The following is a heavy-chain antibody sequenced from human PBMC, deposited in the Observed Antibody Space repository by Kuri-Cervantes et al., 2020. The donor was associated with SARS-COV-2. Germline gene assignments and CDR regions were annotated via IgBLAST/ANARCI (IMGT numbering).Heavy chain of an antibody. D-gene: IGHD3-22*01. Sequence: GESLKISCAASGFTFSSYAMHWVRQAPGKGLEWVAVISYDGSNKYYADSVKGRFTISRDNSKNTLYLQMNSLRAEDTAVYYCAKDGGSGYSRDAFDIWGQGTMVTVSS. CDR1: GFTFSSYA. CDR3: AKDGGSGYSRDAFDI. CDR2: ISYDGSNK. V-gene: IGHV3-30-3*02. J-gene: IGHJ3*02.